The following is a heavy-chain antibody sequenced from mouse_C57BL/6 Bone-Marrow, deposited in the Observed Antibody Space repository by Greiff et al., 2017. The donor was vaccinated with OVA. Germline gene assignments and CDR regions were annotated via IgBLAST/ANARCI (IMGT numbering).Heavy chain of an antibody. CDR3: TRGGNSGDYAMDY. CDR1: GFTFSSYA. D-gene: IGHD2-1*01. J-gene: IGHJ4*01. V-gene: IGHV5-9-1*02. Sequence: EVQVVESGEGLVKPGGSLKLSCAASGFTFSSYAMSWVRQTPEKRLEWVAYISSGGDYIYYADTVKGRFTISRDNARNTLYLQMSSLKSEDTAMYYCTRGGNSGDYAMDYWGQGTSVTVSS. CDR2: ISSGGDYI.